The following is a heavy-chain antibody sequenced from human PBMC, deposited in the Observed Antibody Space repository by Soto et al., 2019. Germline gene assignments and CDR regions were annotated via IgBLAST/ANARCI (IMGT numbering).Heavy chain of an antibody. J-gene: IGHJ6*02. CDR3: ALSSPVPHVDIVATSYYYYGMDV. Sequence: SETLSLTCTVSGGSISSYYWSWIRQPPGKGLEWIGYIYYSGSTNYNPSLKSRVTISVDTSKNQFSLKLSSVTAADTAVYYCALSSPVPHVDIVATSYYYYGMDVWGQGTTVTVSS. CDR2: IYYSGST. CDR1: GGSISSYY. V-gene: IGHV4-59*01. D-gene: IGHD5-12*01.